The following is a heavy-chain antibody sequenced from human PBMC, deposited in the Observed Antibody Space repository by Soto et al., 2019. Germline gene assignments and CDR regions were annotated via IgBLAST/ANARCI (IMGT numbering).Heavy chain of an antibody. Sequence: ASVKVSCKASGYTFTSYAMHWVRQAPGQRLEWMGWINAGNGNTKYSQKFQGRVTITRDTSASTAYMELSSLRSEDTAVYYCARGRDVRYFDWLLSPWGQGTLVTVSS. CDR2: INAGNGNT. CDR1: GYTFTSYA. CDR3: ARGRDVRYFDWLLSP. J-gene: IGHJ5*02. V-gene: IGHV1-3*01. D-gene: IGHD3-9*01.